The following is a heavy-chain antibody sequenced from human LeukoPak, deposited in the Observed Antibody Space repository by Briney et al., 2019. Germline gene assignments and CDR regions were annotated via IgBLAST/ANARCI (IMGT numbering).Heavy chain of an antibody. CDR1: GYSFTNYG. Sequence: ASVKVSCKASGYSFTNYGITWVRQAPGQGLEWMGWISPYNGNTNYAQKLQGRVTMTTDTSTSTAYMELRSLRSDDTAVYYCARDHAILDFWSGSNMDVWGKGTTVTVSS. D-gene: IGHD3-3*01. J-gene: IGHJ6*03. CDR2: ISPYNGNT. V-gene: IGHV1-18*01. CDR3: ARDHAILDFWSGSNMDV.